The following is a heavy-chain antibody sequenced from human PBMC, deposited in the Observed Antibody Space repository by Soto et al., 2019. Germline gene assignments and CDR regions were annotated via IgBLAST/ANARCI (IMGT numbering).Heavy chain of an antibody. CDR3: ARVEGAPHFDCFLSDLDF. D-gene: IGHD3-9*01. J-gene: IGHJ4*02. CDR2: ISGYSGNT. V-gene: IGHV1-18*01. CDR1: GYAFTKSG. Sequence: VQLVQSGAEVKKPGASVKVSCKTSGYAFTKSGISWVRQAPGQGLEWMGWISGYSGNTIYAQKVQGRVTMTTDTSTSTAYMELRSLKSDDTAVYYCARVEGAPHFDCFLSDLDFWGQGTLVTVSS.